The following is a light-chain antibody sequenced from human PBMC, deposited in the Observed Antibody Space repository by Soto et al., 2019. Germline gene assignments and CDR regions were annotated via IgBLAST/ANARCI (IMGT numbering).Light chain of an antibody. CDR1: QSVLYSSNNKNY. Sequence: DIVMTQSPDSLAVSLGERATINCKSSQSVLYSSNNKNYLAWYQQKPGQPPKLLIYWASTRESGVPDLFSGSGSGTDFTLTISSLQAEDVAVYYCQQYYSTLTFGGGTKVDI. CDR2: WAS. V-gene: IGKV4-1*01. J-gene: IGKJ4*01. CDR3: QQYYSTLT.